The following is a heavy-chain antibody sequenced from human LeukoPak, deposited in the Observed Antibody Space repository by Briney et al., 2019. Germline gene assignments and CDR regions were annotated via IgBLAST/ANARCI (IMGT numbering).Heavy chain of an antibody. CDR2: ISGGSEDT. CDR3: ARTIAQYSNSWLYFYYGLDV. CDR1: GFTFGGYA. V-gene: IGHV3-23*01. Sequence: PGGSLRLSCTASGFTFGGYAMSWVRQAPGKGLQWVSSISGGSEDTYYADSVKCRFTISRDNSKTTLYLQMNSLRAEDTAVYYCARTIAQYSNSWLYFYYGLDVWGQGTTVTVSS. D-gene: IGHD6-13*01. J-gene: IGHJ6*02.